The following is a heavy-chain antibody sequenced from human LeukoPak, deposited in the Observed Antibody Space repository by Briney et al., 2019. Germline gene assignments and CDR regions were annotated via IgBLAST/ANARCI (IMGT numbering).Heavy chain of an antibody. J-gene: IGHJ4*02. CDR2: ISGSGGST. CDR3: AKKGGFSPGSRYGYHFDY. Sequence: GGSLRLSCAASGFTFSSYAMRWVRQAPGKGLEWVSAISGSGGSTYYADSVKGRFTISRDNSKNTLYLQMNSLRAEDTAVYYCAKKGGFSPGSRYGYHFDYWGQGTLVTVSS. D-gene: IGHD5-18*01. V-gene: IGHV3-23*01. CDR1: GFTFSSYA.